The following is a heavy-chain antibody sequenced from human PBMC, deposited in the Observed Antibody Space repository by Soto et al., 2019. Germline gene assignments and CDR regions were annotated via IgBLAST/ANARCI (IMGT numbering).Heavy chain of an antibody. CDR2: ISYDGSNK. V-gene: IGHV3-30*18. D-gene: IGHD2-2*01. CDR3: AKELGYCSSTSCYAYYYYYGMDV. Sequence: GGSLRLSCAASGFTFSSYGMHWVRQAPGKGLEWVAVISYDGSNKYYADSVKGRFTISRDNSKNTLYLQMNSLRAEDMAVYYCAKELGYCSSTSCYAYYYYYGMDVWGQGTTVTVSS. CDR1: GFTFSSYG. J-gene: IGHJ6*02.